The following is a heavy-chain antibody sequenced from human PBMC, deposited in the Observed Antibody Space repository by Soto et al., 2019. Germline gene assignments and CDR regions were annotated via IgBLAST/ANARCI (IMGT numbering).Heavy chain of an antibody. Sequence: QLQLEESGPGLVKPSETLSLICTVSGGSVSSAGYFWGWIRQPPGKGLEWLGSVYFSGDSYYNPSLTSRVAMSVDTSKSQFSLNLTSATAADTAVYYCARHRPAASRYAYYHYMDVWGKGTTVTVSS. D-gene: IGHD3-9*01. CDR2: VYFSGDS. J-gene: IGHJ6*03. V-gene: IGHV4-39*01. CDR1: GGSVSSAGYF. CDR3: ARHRPAASRYAYYHYMDV.